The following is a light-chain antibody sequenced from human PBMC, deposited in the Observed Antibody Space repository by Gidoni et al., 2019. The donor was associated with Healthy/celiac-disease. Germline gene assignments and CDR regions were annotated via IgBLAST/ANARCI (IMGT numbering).Light chain of an antibody. Sequence: DIQMTQSPSSLSASVGDRVTITCRASQSISSYLNWYQQKPGKAPKLLIYAASSLQSGVPSRFSGSGSGTDFTLIISSLQPEDFATYYCQQSYRTPETFGQGTKLEIK. V-gene: IGKV1-39*01. CDR1: QSISSY. CDR2: AAS. CDR3: QQSYRTPET. J-gene: IGKJ2*01.